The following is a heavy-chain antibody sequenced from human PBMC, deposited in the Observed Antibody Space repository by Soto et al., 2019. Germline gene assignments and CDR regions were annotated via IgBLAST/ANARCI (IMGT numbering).Heavy chain of an antibody. J-gene: IGHJ5*02. CDR2: IDPSDSYT. Sequence: GESLKISCKGSGYSFTSYWISWVRQMPGKGLEWMGRIDPSDSYTNYSPSFQGHVTISADKSISTAYLQWSSLKASDTAMYYCARHDYDFWSGPGKTNWFDPWGQGTLVTVPQ. CDR3: ARHDYDFWSGPGKTNWFDP. CDR1: GYSFTSYW. D-gene: IGHD3-3*01. V-gene: IGHV5-10-1*01.